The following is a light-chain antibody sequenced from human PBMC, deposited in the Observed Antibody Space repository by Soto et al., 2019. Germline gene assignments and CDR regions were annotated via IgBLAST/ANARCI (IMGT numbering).Light chain of an antibody. CDR1: SSDIGGYNY. CDR3: NSYAGSNNWV. CDR2: EVS. J-gene: IGLJ3*02. Sequence: QSALTQPPSASGSPGQSVTISCTGTSSDIGGYNYVSWYQQHPGKAPKLIISEVSKRPSGVPDRFSGSKSGNTASLTVSGLQAEDEADYYCNSYAGSNNWVFGGGTQLTVL. V-gene: IGLV2-8*01.